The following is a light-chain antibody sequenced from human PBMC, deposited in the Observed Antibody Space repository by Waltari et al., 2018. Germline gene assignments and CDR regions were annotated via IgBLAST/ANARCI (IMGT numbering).Light chain of an antibody. Sequence: SCRASQSLSRYLAGYQRKPGQAPRLLIYYASSSATGIPDRFSGSESGTDFSLTISRLEPEGFAVYYCQKYGSLPATFGQGTKVEIK. J-gene: IGKJ1*01. CDR1: QSLSRY. CDR3: QKYGSLPAT. CDR2: YAS. V-gene: IGKV3-20*01.